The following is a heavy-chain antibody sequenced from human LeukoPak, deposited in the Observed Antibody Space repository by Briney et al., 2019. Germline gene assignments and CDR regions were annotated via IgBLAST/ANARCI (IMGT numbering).Heavy chain of an antibody. V-gene: IGHV4-34*01. J-gene: IGHJ5*02. D-gene: IGHD3-3*01. CDR2: INHSGST. CDR1: GGSFSGHY. Sequence: KPSETLSLTCAVYGGSFSGHYWSWIRQPPGKGLEWIGEINHSGSTNYNPSLKSRVTISVDTSKNQFSLKLSSVTAADTAVYYCARVGSYYDFWSGYSRVMRPEYNWFDPWGQGTLVTVSS. CDR3: ARVGSYYDFWSGYSRVMRPEYNWFDP.